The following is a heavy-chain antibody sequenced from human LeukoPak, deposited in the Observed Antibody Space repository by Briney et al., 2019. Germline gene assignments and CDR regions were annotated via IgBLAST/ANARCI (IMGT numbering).Heavy chain of an antibody. J-gene: IGHJ4*02. CDR2: ISGSGGST. D-gene: IGHD1-26*01. Sequence: GGTLRLSCVASGFTFSSYGMSWVRQAPGKGLEWVSAISGSGGSTYFSDSVKGRFTISRDNSRNTLYLQMNSLRAEDTAVYFCAKEEWELGVIDYWGQGTLVTVSS. CDR1: GFTFSSYG. CDR3: AKEEWELGVIDY. V-gene: IGHV3-23*01.